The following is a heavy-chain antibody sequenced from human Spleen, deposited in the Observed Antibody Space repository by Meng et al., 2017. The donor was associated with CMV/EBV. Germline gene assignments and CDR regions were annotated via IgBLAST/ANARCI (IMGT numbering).Heavy chain of an antibody. J-gene: IGHJ5*02. D-gene: IGHD1-1*01. Sequence: VSGGSISSGNWWGWVRQPPEKRLGWIGEIYHSGATNYNPSLKSRVTISLGKSKNQFSLNLTSVIVADTAVYYCAGAPLQLGLNWFDLWGQGSLVTVSS. V-gene: IGHV4-4*02. CDR3: AGAPLQLGLNWFDL. CDR1: GGSISSGNW. CDR2: IYHSGAT.